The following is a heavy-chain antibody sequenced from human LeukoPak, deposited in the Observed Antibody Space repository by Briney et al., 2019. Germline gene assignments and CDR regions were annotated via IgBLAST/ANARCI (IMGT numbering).Heavy chain of an antibody. V-gene: IGHV1-18*01. CDR2: ISAYNGNT. J-gene: IGHJ4*02. CDR3: ARTATQLGYCSSTSCLHFDY. Sequence: ASVKVSCKASGYTFTSYGISWVRQAPGQGLEWMGLISAYNGNTNYAQKLQGRVTMTTDTSTSTAYMELRSLRSDDTAVYYCARTATQLGYCSSTSCLHFDYWGQGTLVTVSS. D-gene: IGHD2-2*01. CDR1: GYTFTSYG.